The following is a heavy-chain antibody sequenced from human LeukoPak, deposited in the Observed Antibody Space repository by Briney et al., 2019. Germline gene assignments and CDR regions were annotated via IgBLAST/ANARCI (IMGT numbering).Heavy chain of an antibody. V-gene: IGHV3-23*01. D-gene: IGHD6-13*01. J-gene: IGHJ4*02. CDR1: GFTFSSYG. Sequence: GGSLRLSCAASGFTFSSYGMHWVRQAPGKGLEWVSDISGSGDSTHYADSVKGRFTISRDNFKNTLYLQMNSLRVEDTAVYYCAKGPPDSSNWYKRTEGWGQGTLVTVSS. CDR3: AKGPPDSSNWYKRTEG. CDR2: ISGSGDST.